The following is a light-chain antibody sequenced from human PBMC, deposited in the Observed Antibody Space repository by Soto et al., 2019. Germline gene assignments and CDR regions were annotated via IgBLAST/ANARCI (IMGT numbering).Light chain of an antibody. J-gene: IGLJ1*01. CDR3: SSYTSSSTVV. V-gene: IGLV2-18*02. CDR2: EVS. Sequence: QSALTQPPSVSGSPGQSVTISCTGTSSDVGSYNRVSWYQQPPGTAPKLMIYEVSSRPSGVPDRFSGSKSGNTASLTISGLQAEDEADYYCSSYTSSSTVVFGTGTKVTVL. CDR1: SSDVGSYNR.